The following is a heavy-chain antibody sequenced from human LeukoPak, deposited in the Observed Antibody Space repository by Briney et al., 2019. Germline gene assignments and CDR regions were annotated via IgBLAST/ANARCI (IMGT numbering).Heavy chain of an antibody. V-gene: IGHV3-48*02. CDR2: IGTSSSTI. CDR3: ARHDYGGNSGDY. Sequence: GGSLRLSCAASGFTFSSYSMNWVRQAPGKGLEWVSYIGTSSSTIYYADSVKGRFTISRDNAKSSLYLQMNSLRDEDTAVYYCARHDYGGNSGDYWGQGTLVTVSS. D-gene: IGHD4-23*01. CDR1: GFTFSSYS. J-gene: IGHJ4*02.